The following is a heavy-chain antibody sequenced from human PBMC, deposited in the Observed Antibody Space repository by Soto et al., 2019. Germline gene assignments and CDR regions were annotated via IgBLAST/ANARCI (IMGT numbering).Heavy chain of an antibody. D-gene: IGHD2-2*02. CDR2: INAGNGNT. CDR1: GYTFTSYA. V-gene: IGHV1-3*01. J-gene: IGHJ4*02. CDR3: AGDVGRVVPAAKPLE. Sequence: GASVKVSCKASGYTFTSYAMHWVRQAPGQRLEWMGWINAGNGNTKYSQKFQGRVTITRDTSASTAYMELSSLRSEDTAVYYCAGDVGRVVPAAKPLEWGQGTLVTVSS.